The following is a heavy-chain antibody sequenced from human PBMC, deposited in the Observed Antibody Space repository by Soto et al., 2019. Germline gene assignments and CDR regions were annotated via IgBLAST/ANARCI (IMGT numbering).Heavy chain of an antibody. CDR3: ARGDRFRCSGDRCFSDGLFLS. V-gene: IGHV3-48*02. CDR2: INGSSSTM. CDR1: GFTFGIYS. Sequence: EVQLVESGGGLVQRGGSLRLSCAASGFTFGIYSMNWVRQAPGKGLEWISYINGSSSTMYYADSVKGRFIISRDNADNSLYLQMNSLRDADPAVYYCARGDRFRCSGDRCFSDGLFLSWGQGTLVTVSS. D-gene: IGHD2-15*01. J-gene: IGHJ5*02.